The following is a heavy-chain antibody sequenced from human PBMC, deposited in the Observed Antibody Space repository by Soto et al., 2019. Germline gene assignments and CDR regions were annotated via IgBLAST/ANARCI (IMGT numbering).Heavy chain of an antibody. CDR3: ARGTVYYCPNDKCGFYFDH. Sequence: QVQLQESGSGLLKPSQTLSLDCSVSGDSLRRGFHHWSWIRQTPGKGLQLIGYIDTNGDTHYDPSLRNRLNMSIVTTESRFSLKVTSVTAADTAVYYCARGTVYYCPNDKCGFYFDHWGQGALVTVPS. CDR2: IDTNGDT. V-gene: IGHV4-31*03. CDR1: GDSLRRGFHH. D-gene: IGHD2-8*01. J-gene: IGHJ4*02.